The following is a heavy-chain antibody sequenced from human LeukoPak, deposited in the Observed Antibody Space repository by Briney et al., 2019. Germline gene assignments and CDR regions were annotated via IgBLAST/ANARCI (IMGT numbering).Heavy chain of an antibody. D-gene: IGHD3-22*01. CDR1: GGSISRASYY. J-gene: IGHJ3*02. Sequence: SETLSLTCTVSGGSISRASYYWGWTRQPPGKGLEWIETIYYSGSTYYNPSLKSRVTISVDTSKNQVSLKLRSVTAADTAVYYCAREVTRFSLIVVVTEAFDIWGQGAMVTVSS. CDR2: IYYSGST. CDR3: AREVTRFSLIVVVTEAFDI. V-gene: IGHV4-39*07.